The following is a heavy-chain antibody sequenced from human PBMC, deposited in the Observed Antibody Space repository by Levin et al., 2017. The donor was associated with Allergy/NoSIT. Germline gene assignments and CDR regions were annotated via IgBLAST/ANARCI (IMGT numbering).Heavy chain of an antibody. CDR3: ARWGQLGHTNIYLYALDV. J-gene: IGHJ6*02. Sequence: GESLKISCKASGYTFTTFDINWVRQASGQGLEWMGWMNPNSGKTGYAQKFQGRVTLTRNTSISTAYMELSGLRSEDTAVYFCARWGQLGHTNIYLYALDVWGRGTTITVSS. CDR2: MNPNSGKT. CDR1: GYTFTTFD. V-gene: IGHV1-8*01. D-gene: IGHD1/OR15-1a*01.